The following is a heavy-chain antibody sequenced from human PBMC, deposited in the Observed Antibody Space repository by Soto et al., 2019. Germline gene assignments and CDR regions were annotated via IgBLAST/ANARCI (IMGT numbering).Heavy chain of an antibody. V-gene: IGHV3-74*01. CDR1: GFTFSNYW. CDR2: IKSDGSSI. CDR3: ARGNNGMDV. Sequence: EVQLVESGGGLVQPGGSLRLSCAASGFTFSNYWMHWVRQAPGKGLVWVSRIKSDGSSINYADSVKGRFTSSRDNAKNTLYLQLNSLRVEDTAVYYCARGNNGMDVWGQGTTVTVSS. J-gene: IGHJ6*02.